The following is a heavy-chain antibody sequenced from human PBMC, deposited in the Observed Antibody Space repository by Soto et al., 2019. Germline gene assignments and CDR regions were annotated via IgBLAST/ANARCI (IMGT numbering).Heavy chain of an antibody. CDR2: IYWDADK. CDR1: GFSLSTTGVG. CDR3: AQRLPHYGLGRERGTWFEP. Sequence: QITLKESGPTLVRPTQTLTLTCTFSGFSLSTTGVGVGWIRQPPGKALEWLALIYWDADKRYSPSLKSRLTITKDTSKKEVILTMSHMAPVDTARYYCAQRLPHYGLGRERGTWFEPWGLGTLVTVSS. J-gene: IGHJ5*02. V-gene: IGHV2-5*02. D-gene: IGHD3-10*01.